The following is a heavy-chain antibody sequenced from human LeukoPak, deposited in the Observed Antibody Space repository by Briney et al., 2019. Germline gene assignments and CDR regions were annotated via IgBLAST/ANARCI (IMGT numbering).Heavy chain of an antibody. Sequence: SETLSLICTVSGGFISNSNSYWGWIRQPPGKGLEWIGSISYRGKTSYNPSLTSRVSISVDTSSNQFSLKLTSVTAADTAVYYCAGQIGVVVPATLTSNWFDPWGQGTLVAVSS. J-gene: IGHJ5*02. CDR2: ISYRGKT. CDR3: AGQIGVVVPATLTSNWFDP. V-gene: IGHV4-39*01. D-gene: IGHD2-2*01. CDR1: GGFISNSNSY.